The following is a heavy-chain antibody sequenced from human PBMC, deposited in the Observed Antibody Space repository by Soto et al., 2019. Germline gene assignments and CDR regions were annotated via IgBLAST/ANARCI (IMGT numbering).Heavy chain of an antibody. J-gene: IGHJ4*02. Sequence: GGSLRLSCAASGFTFSSYAMHWVRQAPGKGLEWVAVIPYDGSNKYYADSVKGRFTISRDNSKNTLYLQMNSLRAEDTAVYYCARESAVAGTAFDYWGQGTLVTVSS. CDR3: ARESAVAGTAFDY. CDR2: IPYDGSNK. D-gene: IGHD6-19*01. V-gene: IGHV3-30-3*01. CDR1: GFTFSSYA.